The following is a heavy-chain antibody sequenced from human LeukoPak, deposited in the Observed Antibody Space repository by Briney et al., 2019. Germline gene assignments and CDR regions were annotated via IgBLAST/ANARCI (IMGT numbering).Heavy chain of an antibody. V-gene: IGHV1-2*02. Sequence: ASVNVSCKASGYTFTAYYIHWVRQAPGQGLEWMGWINHNSGGTNYPQNFQGRVTMTRDTSISTAYMDLTRLKSDDTAMYYCAKSSGQYGHFDYWGQGALVTVSS. CDR1: GYTFTAYY. D-gene: IGHD3-10*01. CDR2: INHNSGGT. CDR3: AKSSGQYGHFDY. J-gene: IGHJ4*02.